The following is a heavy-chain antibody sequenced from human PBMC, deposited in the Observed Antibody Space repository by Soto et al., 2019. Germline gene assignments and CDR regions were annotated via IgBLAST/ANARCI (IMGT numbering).Heavy chain of an antibody. V-gene: IGHV1-18*01. Sequence: GASVKVSCKASGYTFASYGVSWVRQAPGQGPEWMGWISPYNGYTNHAQKLQGRVALTTDTSTSTAYMELRSLRSDDTAVYYCARGGYCSSSTCRAPDYWGQGTLVTVSS. CDR2: ISPYNGYT. D-gene: IGHD2-2*01. J-gene: IGHJ4*02. CDR3: ARGGYCSSSTCRAPDY. CDR1: GYTFASYG.